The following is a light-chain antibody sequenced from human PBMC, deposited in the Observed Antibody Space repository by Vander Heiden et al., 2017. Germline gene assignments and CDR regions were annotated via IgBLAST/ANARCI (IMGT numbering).Light chain of an antibody. CDR3: MQTIQIPLT. Sequence: DIVMTQTPLSLSVTPGQAASISCKSSQSLLHTGGKTYLYWYLQKPGQPPELLIYEVSNRCSGVPDRFSGRGSGTDFTLKISRVEADDVGVYYCMQTIQIPLTFGGGTKVEIK. V-gene: IGKV2D-29*01. CDR1: QSLLHTGGKTY. J-gene: IGKJ4*01. CDR2: EVS.